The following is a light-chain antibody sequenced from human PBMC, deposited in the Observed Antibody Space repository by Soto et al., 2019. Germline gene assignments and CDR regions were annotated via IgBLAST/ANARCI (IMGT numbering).Light chain of an antibody. CDR3: QYRSNWPPT. CDR2: DAS. V-gene: IGKV3-11*01. CDR1: QSVDSY. J-gene: IGKJ1*01. Sequence: EILLTQSPATLSLSPGERATLSCRASQSVDSYLAWYQQKVGQAPRLLIYDASNRATGIPTRFSGSGSGTDFTLTISRLEPEDFAVYYCQYRSNWPPTFGQGTKVDIK.